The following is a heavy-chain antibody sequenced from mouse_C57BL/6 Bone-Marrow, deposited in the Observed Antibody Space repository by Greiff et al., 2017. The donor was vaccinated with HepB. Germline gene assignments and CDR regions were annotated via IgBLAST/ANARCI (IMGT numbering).Heavy chain of an antibody. CDR3: VRPCDYDEGYFDV. J-gene: IGHJ1*03. Sequence: EVQLVESGGGLVQPKGSLKLSCAASGFSFNTYAMNWVRQAPGKGLEWVARIRSKSNNYATYYADSVKDRFTISRDDSESMLYLQMNNLKTEDTAMYYCVRPCDYDEGYFDVWGTGTTVTVSS. D-gene: IGHD2-4*01. CDR2: IRSKSNNYAT. V-gene: IGHV10-1*01. CDR1: GFSFNTYA.